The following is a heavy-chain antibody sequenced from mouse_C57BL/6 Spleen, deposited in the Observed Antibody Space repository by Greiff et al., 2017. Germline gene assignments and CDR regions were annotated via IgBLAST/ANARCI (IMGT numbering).Heavy chain of an antibody. CDR3: AREDYSNLYYFDY. CDR2: IYPSDSET. CDR1: GYTFTSYW. Sequence: QVQLQQPGAELVRPGSSVKLSCKASGYTFTSYWMDWVKQRPGQGLEWIGNIYPSDSETHYNQKFKDKATLTVDNSSSTAYMQISSLTSEDSAVYYCAREDYSNLYYFDYWGQGTTLTVSS. D-gene: IGHD2-5*01. V-gene: IGHV1-61*01. J-gene: IGHJ2*01.